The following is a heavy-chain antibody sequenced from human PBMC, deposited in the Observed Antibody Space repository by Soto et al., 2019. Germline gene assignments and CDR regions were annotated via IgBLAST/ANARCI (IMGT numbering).Heavy chain of an antibody. D-gene: IGHD3-9*01. CDR1: GFSLSNARMG. CDR2: IFSNDEK. Sequence: QVTLKESGPVLVKPTETLTLTCTVSGFSLSNARMGVSWIRQPPGKALEWLAHIFSNDEKSYSTSLKSRPTISKDTSKSQVVLTMTNMDPVDTATYYCARMDEDILTGSPSLGYWGQGTLVTVSS. CDR3: ARMDEDILTGSPSLGY. J-gene: IGHJ4*02. V-gene: IGHV2-26*01.